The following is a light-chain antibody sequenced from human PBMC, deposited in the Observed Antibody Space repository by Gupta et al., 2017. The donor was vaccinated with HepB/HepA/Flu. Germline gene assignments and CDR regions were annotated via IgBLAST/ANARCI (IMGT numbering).Light chain of an antibody. V-gene: IGKV2-28*01. Sequence: EIVMTQPPLSLPVTTGEPASISCRSSQSLLHSTGYNYLDWYLQKPGQSPQLLIYVGSYRASGVSDRFSGSGSGTDFTLKISRVEAEDVGVYYCMQGIQLPLTFGGGTKVEIK. CDR3: MQGIQLPLT. CDR1: QSLLHSTGYNY. CDR2: VGS. J-gene: IGKJ4*01.